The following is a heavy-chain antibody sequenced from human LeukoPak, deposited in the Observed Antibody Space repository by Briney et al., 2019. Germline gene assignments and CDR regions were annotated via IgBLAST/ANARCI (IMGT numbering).Heavy chain of an antibody. CDR3: ARTIREQWLTIDY. V-gene: IGHV3-64*01. CDR2: ISTDGSRT. Sequence: GGSLRLSCAASGFSLSSYAMHWVRQTPGKGLEFVSAISTDGSRTYYANSVKGRFTISRDNAKNSLYLQMNSLGAEDTAVYYCARTIREQWLTIDYWGQGTLVTFSS. CDR1: GFSLSSYA. J-gene: IGHJ4*02. D-gene: IGHD6-19*01.